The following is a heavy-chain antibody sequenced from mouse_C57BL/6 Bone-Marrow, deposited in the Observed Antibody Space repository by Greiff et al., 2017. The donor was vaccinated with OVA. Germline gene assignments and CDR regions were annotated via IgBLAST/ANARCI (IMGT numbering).Heavy chain of an antibody. Sequence: VQLQQSGPVLVKPGASVKMSCKASGYTFTDYYMNWVKQSHGKSLEWIGVINPYNGGTSYNQKFKGKATLTVDKSSSTAYMELNSLTSEDSAVYYCARSYGSSYWFAYWGQGTLVTVSA. D-gene: IGHD1-1*01. CDR2: INPYNGGT. V-gene: IGHV1-19*01. CDR3: ARSYGSSYWFAY. J-gene: IGHJ3*01. CDR1: GYTFTDYY.